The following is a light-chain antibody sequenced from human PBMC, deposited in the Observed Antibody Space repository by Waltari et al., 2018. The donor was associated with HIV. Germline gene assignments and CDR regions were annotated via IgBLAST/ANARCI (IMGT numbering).Light chain of an antibody. J-gene: IGLJ3*02. CDR1: TTDVGYYNY. CDR2: EVS. CDR3: ASYTTRKTWV. Sequence: QSALTQPASVSGSLGQSLTISCTGTTTDVGYYNYVSWYQYHPGKAPKLIIYEVSDRPSGVSNRFSGSKSGNTASLTISGLQAEDETDYYCASYTTRKTWVFDGGTKLFVL. V-gene: IGLV2-14*01.